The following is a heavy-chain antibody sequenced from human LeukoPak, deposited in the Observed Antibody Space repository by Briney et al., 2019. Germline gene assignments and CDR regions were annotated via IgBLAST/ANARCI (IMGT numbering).Heavy chain of an antibody. CDR2: IGTAGDT. CDR1: GFTFSSYD. Sequence: GGSLRPSCAASGFTFSSYDMHWVRQATGKGLEWVSAIGTAGDTYYPGSVKGRFTISRENAKNSLYLQMNSLRAGDTAVYYCARGDGNKYYYDSSGYDYWGQGTLVTVSS. D-gene: IGHD3-22*01. V-gene: IGHV3-13*01. J-gene: IGHJ4*02. CDR3: ARGDGNKYYYDSSGYDY.